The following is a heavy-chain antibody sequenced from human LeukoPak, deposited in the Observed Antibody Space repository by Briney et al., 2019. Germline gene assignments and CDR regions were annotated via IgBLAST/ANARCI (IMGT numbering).Heavy chain of an antibody. Sequence: GGSLRLSCAASGFTVSSNYMSWVRQAPGKGLQWVSVIYSSGSTYYADSVKGRFTISRDNSKNTLYLQMNSLRAEDTAVYYCARDLNELDCNSTSCYRAAGHWFDPWGQGTLVTISS. J-gene: IGHJ5*02. CDR2: IYSSGST. CDR3: ARDLNELDCNSTSCYRAAGHWFDP. V-gene: IGHV3-66*01. D-gene: IGHD2-2*01. CDR1: GFTVSSNY.